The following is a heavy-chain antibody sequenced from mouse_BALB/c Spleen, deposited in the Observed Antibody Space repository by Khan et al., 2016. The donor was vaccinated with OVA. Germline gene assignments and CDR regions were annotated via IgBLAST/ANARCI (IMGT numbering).Heavy chain of an antibody. Sequence: VELVESGPGLVAPSQSLSITCTVAGFSLVSYGVSWVRQPPGKGLEWLGVIWGDGTTNYHSVLKSRLSISKDNSESQVILKLNSLQTDDTATYYCAMIYYGLAWFTYWGQGTLVTVSA. CDR2: IWGDGTT. J-gene: IGHJ3*01. CDR1: GFSLVSYG. V-gene: IGHV2-3*01. CDR3: AMIYYGLAWFTY. D-gene: IGHD1-2*01.